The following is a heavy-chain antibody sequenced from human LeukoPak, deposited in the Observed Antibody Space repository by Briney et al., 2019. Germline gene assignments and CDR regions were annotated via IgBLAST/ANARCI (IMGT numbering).Heavy chain of an antibody. Sequence: SETLSLTCAGYGGSFSGYYWSWIRQPPGKGLEWIGEINHSGSTNYNPSLKSRVTISVDTSKNQSSLKLSSVTAADTAVYYCARYHQGFDDYWGQGTLVTVSS. CDR2: INHSGST. J-gene: IGHJ4*02. D-gene: IGHD3-9*01. CDR1: GGSFSGYY. CDR3: ARYHQGFDDY. V-gene: IGHV4-34*01.